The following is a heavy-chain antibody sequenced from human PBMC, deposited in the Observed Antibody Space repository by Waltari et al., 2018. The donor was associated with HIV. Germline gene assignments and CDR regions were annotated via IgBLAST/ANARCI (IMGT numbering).Heavy chain of an antibody. CDR3: ARVGYYYDSSGYYSY. CDR1: GYSISSGYY. Sequence: QVQLQESGPGLVKPSETLSLTCTVSGYSISSGYYWGWTRQPPGKGLEWIGSIYHSGSTYYNPSLKSRVTISVDTSKNQFSLKLSSVTAADTAVYYCARVGYYYDSSGYYSYWGQGTLVTVSS. V-gene: IGHV4-38-2*02. CDR2: IYHSGST. J-gene: IGHJ4*02. D-gene: IGHD3-22*01.